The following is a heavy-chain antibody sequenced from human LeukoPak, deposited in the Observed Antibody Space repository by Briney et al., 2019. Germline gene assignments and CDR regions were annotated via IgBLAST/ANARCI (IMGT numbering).Heavy chain of an antibody. J-gene: IGHJ4*02. D-gene: IGHD5-18*01. CDR2: IKQDGSEK. V-gene: IGHV3-7*01. CDR3: VRVGYSYGLDY. Sequence: GGSLRLSCAASGFTFSSYWMSWVRQAPGKGLEWVANIKQDGSEKYYVDSVKGRFTISRDNARNSLYLQMNSLRAEDTAVYYCVRVGYSYGLDYWGQGTLVTVSS. CDR1: GFTFSSYW.